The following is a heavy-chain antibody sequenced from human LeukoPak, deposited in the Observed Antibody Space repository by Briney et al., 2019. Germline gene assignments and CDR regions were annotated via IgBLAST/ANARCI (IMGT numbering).Heavy chain of an antibody. D-gene: IGHD3-9*01. CDR3: ARGTSAPTGYYKDYYYYGMDV. Sequence: GGSLRLSCAASGFTFSSYSMNWVRQAPGKGLEWVSSISSSSSYIYYADSVKGRFTTSRDNAKSSLYLQMNSLRAEDTAMYYCARGTSAPTGYYKDYYYYGMDVWGQGTTVTVSS. CDR1: GFTFSSYS. J-gene: IGHJ6*02. V-gene: IGHV3-21*01. CDR2: ISSSSSYI.